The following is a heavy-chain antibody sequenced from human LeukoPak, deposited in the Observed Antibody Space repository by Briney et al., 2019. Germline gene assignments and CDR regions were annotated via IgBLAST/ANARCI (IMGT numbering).Heavy chain of an antibody. J-gene: IGHJ4*02. Sequence: SETLSLTCTVSGGSISSYYWSWIRQPPGKGLEWIGTIFYSGITYYNPSLKSRVTISVDTSKNQFSLKLSSVTAADTAVYYCARHGGSYYRPFDYWGQGTLVTVSS. D-gene: IGHD1-26*01. CDR2: IFYSGIT. V-gene: IGHV4-39*01. CDR1: GGSISSYY. CDR3: ARHGGSYYRPFDY.